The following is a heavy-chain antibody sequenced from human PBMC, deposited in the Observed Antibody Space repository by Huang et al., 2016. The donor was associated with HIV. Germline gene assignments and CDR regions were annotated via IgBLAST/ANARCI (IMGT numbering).Heavy chain of an antibody. CDR3: ARPRMTATSSDSTWSFFDS. CDR2: VNHRGLS. D-gene: IGHD2-21*02. V-gene: IGHV4-34*02. CDR1: GGSLSDYY. Sequence: QVQLQQWGAGLLKPSGVLSLKCAVYGGSLSDYYWTWIRQSPGKGLEWIGEVNHRGLSTYNPSLRSPFTMAVDMSKNQFSLNLTSLTVADTAVYYCARPRMTATSSDSTWSFFDSWGQGTVVIVSS. J-gene: IGHJ4*02.